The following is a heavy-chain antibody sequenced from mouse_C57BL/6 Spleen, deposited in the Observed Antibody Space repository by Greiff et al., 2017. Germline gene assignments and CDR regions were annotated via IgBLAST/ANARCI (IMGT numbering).Heavy chain of an antibody. J-gene: IGHJ4*01. CDR2: IYWDDDK. CDR1: GFSLSTSGMG. Sequence: QVTLKVSGPGILQSSQTLSLTCSFSGFSLSTSGMGVSWIRQPSGKGLEWLAHIYWDDDKRYNPSLKSRLTISKDTSRNQVFLKITSVDTADTATYYCARSRYYGSRGDYYAMDYWGQGTSVTVSS. CDR3: ARSRYYGSRGDYYAMDY. D-gene: IGHD1-1*01. V-gene: IGHV8-12*01.